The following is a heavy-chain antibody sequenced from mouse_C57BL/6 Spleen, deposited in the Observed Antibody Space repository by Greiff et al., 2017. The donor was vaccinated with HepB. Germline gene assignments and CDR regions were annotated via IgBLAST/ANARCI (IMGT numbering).Heavy chain of an antibody. V-gene: IGHV5-4*03. D-gene: IGHD4-1*01. CDR3: ARVTGENYFDY. CDR2: ISDGGSYT. CDR1: GFTFSSYA. J-gene: IGHJ2*01. Sequence: EVKLMESGGGLVKPGGSLKLSCAASGFTFSSYAMSWVRQTPEKRLEWVATISDGGSYTYYPDNVKGRFTISRDNAKNNLYLQMSHLKSEDTAMYYCARVTGENYFDYWGQGTTLTVSS.